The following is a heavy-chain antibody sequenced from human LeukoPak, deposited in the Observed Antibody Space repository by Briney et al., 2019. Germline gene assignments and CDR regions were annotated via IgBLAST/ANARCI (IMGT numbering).Heavy chain of an antibody. CDR1: GFTFSSYA. CDR3: ASPTSSSEDAFDI. CDR2: ISGGGGGT. D-gene: IGHD6-6*01. V-gene: IGHV3-23*01. J-gene: IGHJ3*02. Sequence: GGSLRLSCAASGFTFSSYAMSWVRQAPGKGLEWVSAISGGGGGTYYADSVKGRFTISRDNSKNTLYLQMNSLRAEDTAVYYCASPTSSSEDAFDIWGQPTMVTVPS.